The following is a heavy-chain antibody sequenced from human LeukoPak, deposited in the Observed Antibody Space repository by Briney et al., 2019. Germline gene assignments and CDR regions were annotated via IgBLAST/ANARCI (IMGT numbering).Heavy chain of an antibody. CDR2: IYYSGST. V-gene: IGHV4-31*03. D-gene: IGHD3-22*01. CDR1: GGSISSGGYY. Sequence: SETLSLTCTVSGGSISSGGYYWSWIRQHPGKGLEWIGYIYYSGSTYYNPSLKSRVTISVDTSENQFSLKLSSVTAADTAVYYCARVNYYDSSGAFDIWGQGTMVTVSS. J-gene: IGHJ3*02. CDR3: ARVNYYDSSGAFDI.